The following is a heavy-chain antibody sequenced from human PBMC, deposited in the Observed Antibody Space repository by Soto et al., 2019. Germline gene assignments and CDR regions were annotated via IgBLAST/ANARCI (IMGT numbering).Heavy chain of an antibody. CDR3: ARDSSYYYYYYGMDV. CDR1: GGSFSGYY. J-gene: IGHJ6*02. Sequence: SETLSLTCAVYGGSFSGYYWSWIRQPPGKGLEWIGEINHSGSTNYNPSLKSRVTISVDTSKNQFSLKLSPVTAADTAVYYCARDSSYYYYYYGMDVWGQGTTVTVSS. D-gene: IGHD6-6*01. CDR2: INHSGST. V-gene: IGHV4-34*01.